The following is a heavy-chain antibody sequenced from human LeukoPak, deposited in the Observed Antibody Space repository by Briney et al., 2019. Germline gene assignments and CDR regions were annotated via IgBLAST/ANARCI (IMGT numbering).Heavy chain of an antibody. CDR3: ATGWAGVSSGWFFDY. CDR2: FDPEDGET. Sequence: ASVKASCKVSGYTLTELSMHWVRQAPGKGLEWMGGFDPEDGETIYAQKFQGRVTMTEDTSTDTAYMELSSPRSEDTAVYYCATGWAGVSSGWFFDYWGQGTLVTVSS. D-gene: IGHD6-19*01. V-gene: IGHV1-24*01. J-gene: IGHJ4*02. CDR1: GYTLTELS.